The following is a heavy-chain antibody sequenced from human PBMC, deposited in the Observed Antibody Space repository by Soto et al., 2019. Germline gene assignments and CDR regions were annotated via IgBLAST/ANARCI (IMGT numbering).Heavy chain of an antibody. CDR2: ISYDGSKK. Sequence: QVQLVESGGGVVQPGRSLRLSCAASGFTFSSYAMHWVRQAPGKGLEWVAVISYDGSKKYYADSVKGRFTISRDNSKNTLYRQINCLRAEDTAVYYCARPNRHYYYYGRDVLGPGTTVTVCS. J-gene: IGHJ6*02. CDR3: ARPNRHYYYYGRDV. V-gene: IGHV3-30-3*01. D-gene: IGHD7-27*01. CDR1: GFTFSSYA.